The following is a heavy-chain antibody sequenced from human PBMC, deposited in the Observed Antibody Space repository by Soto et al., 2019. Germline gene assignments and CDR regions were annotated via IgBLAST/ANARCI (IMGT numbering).Heavy chain of an antibody. J-gene: IGHJ6*02. Sequence: QVKLVQSGAEVKKPGSSVKVSCKASGGTFSSYTISGVRQAPGQGLEWMGRIIPVLGMTNYAQKLQGRVTIPAVSSWTTAYMELSSLRSEDTALYYCATSGRSKPIDVWGQGTTVTVSS. D-gene: IGHD3-10*01. CDR1: GGTFSSYT. V-gene: IGHV1-69*02. CDR3: ATSGRSKPIDV. CDR2: IIPVLGMT.